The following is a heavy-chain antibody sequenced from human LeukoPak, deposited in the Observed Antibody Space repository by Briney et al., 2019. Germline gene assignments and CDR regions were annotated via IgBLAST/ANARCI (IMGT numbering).Heavy chain of an antibody. V-gene: IGHV1-2*02. CDR1: GYTFTGYY. CDR2: INPNSGGT. Sequence: ASVKVSCEASGYTFTGYYMHWVRQAPGQGLEWMGWINPNSGGTNYAQKFQGRVTMTRDTSISTAYMELSRLRSDDTAVYYCARTTEAHSWRTRYYDYYMDVWGKGTTVTVSS. J-gene: IGHJ6*03. D-gene: IGHD6-13*01. CDR3: ARTTEAHSWRTRYYDYYMDV.